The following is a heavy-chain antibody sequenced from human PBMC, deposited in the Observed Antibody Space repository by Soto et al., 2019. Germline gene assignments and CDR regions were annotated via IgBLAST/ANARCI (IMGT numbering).Heavy chain of an antibody. CDR3: AKKPNGFDS. V-gene: IGHV3-23*01. CDR2: ISESSSNT. Sequence: EVQLLESGGGLVQPGGSLRLSCAASGLTFSRHAMAWVRQAPGKGLEWLSSISESSSNTYYADSVKGRFTISKDNSKNMLHLQMNSLRDEDTAVYYCAKKPNGFDSWGQGTLVTVSS. J-gene: IGHJ5*01. CDR1: GLTFSRHA.